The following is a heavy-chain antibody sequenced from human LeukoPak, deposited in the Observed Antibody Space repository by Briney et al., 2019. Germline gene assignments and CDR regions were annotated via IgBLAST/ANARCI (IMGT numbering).Heavy chain of an antibody. CDR1: GYTFSSYH. Sequence: ASVKVSCKASGYTFSSYHIHWVRQAPGQGLEWMGRINPSFNPGVDVTTYAQRFQGRVTLTRGTSTNTVYMELSSLRSEDTAVYYCAREGGDYGGNSVAFDIWGQGTMVTVSS. J-gene: IGHJ3*02. D-gene: IGHD4-23*01. CDR2: INPSFNPGVDVT. CDR3: AREGGDYGGNSVAFDI. V-gene: IGHV1-46*01.